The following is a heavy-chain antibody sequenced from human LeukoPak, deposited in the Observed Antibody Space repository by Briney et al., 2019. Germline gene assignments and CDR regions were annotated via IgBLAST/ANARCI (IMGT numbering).Heavy chain of an antibody. Sequence: GGSLRLSCAPSGFTLSNFAIRWVRQVPGKGLEWVSSIDGSGDKTHYPDSVRGRFTVSRDNSKNTLYLQMNSLRVEDTATYFCAKVQFNWGPIDYWGQGTPVIVSS. V-gene: IGHV3-23*01. CDR2: IDGSGDKT. J-gene: IGHJ4*02. D-gene: IGHD7-27*01. CDR1: GFTLSNFA. CDR3: AKVQFNWGPIDY.